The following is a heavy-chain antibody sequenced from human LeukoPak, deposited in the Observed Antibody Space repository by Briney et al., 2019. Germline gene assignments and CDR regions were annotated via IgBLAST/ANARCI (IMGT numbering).Heavy chain of an antibody. V-gene: IGHV1-46*01. J-gene: IGHJ5*02. D-gene: IGHD5-24*01. CDR2: ISPSGGST. CDR1: GGTFSSYA. CDR3: ARDNSVRDEAWWFNP. Sequence: WASVKVSCKASGGTFSSYAISWVRQAPGQGPEWTGVISPSGGSTIYAQKFKGRVTLTRDMSTSTDYLELSSLRSEDTAVYYCARDNSVRDEAWWFNPWGQGTLVTVSS.